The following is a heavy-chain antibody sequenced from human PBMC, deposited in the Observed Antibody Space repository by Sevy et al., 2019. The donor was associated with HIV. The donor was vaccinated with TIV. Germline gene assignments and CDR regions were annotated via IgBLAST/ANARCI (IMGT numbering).Heavy chain of an antibody. V-gene: IGHV4-34*01. Sequence: SETLSLTCAVYGGSFSGYYWSWIRQPPGKGLEWIGEINHSGSTNYNPSLKSRVTISVDTSKNQFSLKLSSVTAADTAVYYCARGNRGSGSYYKDYFDYWGLGTLVTVSS. D-gene: IGHD3-10*01. CDR1: GGSFSGYY. CDR2: INHSGST. CDR3: ARGNRGSGSYYKDYFDY. J-gene: IGHJ4*02.